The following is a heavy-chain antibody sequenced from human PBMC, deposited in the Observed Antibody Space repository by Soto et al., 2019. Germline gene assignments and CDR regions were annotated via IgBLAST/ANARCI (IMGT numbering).Heavy chain of an antibody. CDR2: IYYSGTT. CDR3: ARDGGYCSDTSCPNWFDP. CDR1: GGSISSGGYY. J-gene: IGHJ5*02. V-gene: IGHV4-31*03. Sequence: QVQLQESGPGLVKPSQTLSLTCTVSGGSISSGGYYWSWIRQHPGKGLEWIGYIYYSGTTYYNPSFKSRVAIAIDTSKNRFSLKLRSVTAADTAMYYCARDGGYCSDTSCPNWFDPWGQGTLVTVSS. D-gene: IGHD2-2*03.